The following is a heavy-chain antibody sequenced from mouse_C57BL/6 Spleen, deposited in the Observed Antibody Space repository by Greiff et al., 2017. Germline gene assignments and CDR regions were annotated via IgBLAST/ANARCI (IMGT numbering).Heavy chain of an antibody. CDR2: ISYDGSN. CDR1: GYSITSGYY. V-gene: IGHV3-6*01. CDR3: ARGGAYGYDDAMDY. J-gene: IGHJ4*01. D-gene: IGHD2-2*01. Sequence: DVKLQESGPGLVKPSQSLSLTCSVTGYSITSGYYWNWIRQFPGNKLEWMGYISYDGSNNYNPSLKNRISITRDTSKNQFFLKLNSVTTEDTATYYCARGGAYGYDDAMDYWGQGTSVTVSS.